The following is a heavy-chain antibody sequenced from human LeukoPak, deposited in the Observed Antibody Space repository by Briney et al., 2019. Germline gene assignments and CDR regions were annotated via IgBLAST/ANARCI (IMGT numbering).Heavy chain of an antibody. J-gene: IGHJ4*02. CDR2: IRSKAYGGTT. D-gene: IGHD2-21*02. CDR1: GFTFKNYN. Sequence: GGSLRLSCAASGFTFKNYNMNWVRQAPGKGLEWVGFIRSKAYGGTTEYAASVKGRFTISRDDSKSIAYLQMNSLKTEDTAVYYCTRPLLAYCGGDCYNPPDYWGQGTLVTVSS. CDR3: TRPLLAYCGGDCYNPPDY. V-gene: IGHV3-49*02.